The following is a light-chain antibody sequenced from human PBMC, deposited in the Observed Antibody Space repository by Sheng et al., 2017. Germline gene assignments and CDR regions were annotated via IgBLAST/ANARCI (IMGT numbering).Light chain of an antibody. CDR3: SSYAGSKNFPV. J-gene: IGLJ2*01. CDR1: TSDVGAYQS. Sequence: QSALTQPPSASGSPGQSVSISCTGSTSDVGAYQSVSWYQHHPGKAPKVVIYEVDKRPSGVPPRFSGSKSGNTASLNISGVQAEDEADYYCSSYAGSKNFPVLGGGTKLSVL. V-gene: IGLV2-8*01. CDR2: EVD.